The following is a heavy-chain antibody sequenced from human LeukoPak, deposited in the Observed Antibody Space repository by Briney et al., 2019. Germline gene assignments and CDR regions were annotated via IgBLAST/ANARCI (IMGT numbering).Heavy chain of an antibody. Sequence: PGGSLRLSCAASGFTFSSYSMNWVRQAPGKGLEWVSSISSSGSYMYYADSVKGRFTISRDNAKNSLYLQINSLRAEDTAVYYCARGSLGDYPPRWGQGTLVTVSS. V-gene: IGHV3-21*01. CDR2: ISSSGSYM. J-gene: IGHJ4*02. D-gene: IGHD4-17*01. CDR3: ARGSLGDYPPR. CDR1: GFTFSSYS.